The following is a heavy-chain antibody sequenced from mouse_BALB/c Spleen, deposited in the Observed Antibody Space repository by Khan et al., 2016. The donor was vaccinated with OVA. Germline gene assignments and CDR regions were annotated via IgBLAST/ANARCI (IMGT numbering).Heavy chain of an antibody. J-gene: IGHJ4*01. Sequence: VQLKQSGAELARPGASVKMSCKASGYTFTSHTMHWVKQRPGQGLEWIGYINPRSGYTQYNPKFNDKATLTADISSSTAYMQLSSLTSDDSAVYYCARRTTEDAVDYWGQGTSVTVSS. D-gene: IGHD2-14*01. V-gene: IGHV1-4*01. CDR3: ARRTTEDAVDY. CDR1: GYTFTSHT. CDR2: INPRSGYT.